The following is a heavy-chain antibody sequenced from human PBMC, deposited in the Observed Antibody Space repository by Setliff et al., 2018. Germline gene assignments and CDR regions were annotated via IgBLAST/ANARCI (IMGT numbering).Heavy chain of an antibody. J-gene: IGHJ6*02. CDR1: GFTFGSLW. Sequence: ESLKISCAASGFTFGSLWMAWVRQTPGKGLEWVSKTHRDGITVYSDSVKGRFTISRDFATNSLHLQMTSLSAEDTAVYYCARRLPYFGMDVWGQGTTVTVSS. V-gene: IGHV3-48*04. D-gene: IGHD2-15*01. CDR3: ARRLPYFGMDV. CDR2: THRDGITV.